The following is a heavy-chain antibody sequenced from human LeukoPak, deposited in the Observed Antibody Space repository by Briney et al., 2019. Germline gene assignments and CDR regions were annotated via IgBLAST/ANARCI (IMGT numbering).Heavy chain of an antibody. D-gene: IGHD2-2*02. J-gene: IGHJ4*02. CDR3: ALNPAYCTSTSCYNDY. CDR2: INPNSGGT. Sequence: APVKVSCKASGYTFTIYYMHWVRQAPGQGLEWMGWINPNSGGTSYARRFQGRATMTRDTSISTAYMELSRLTSDDTAVYYCALNPAYCTSTSCYNDYWGQGTLVTVSS. V-gene: IGHV1-2*02. CDR1: GYTFTIYY.